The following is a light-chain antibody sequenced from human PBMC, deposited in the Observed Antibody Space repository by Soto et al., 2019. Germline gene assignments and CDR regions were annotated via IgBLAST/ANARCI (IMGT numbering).Light chain of an antibody. V-gene: IGLV2-8*01. CDR3: SSYGGSNHVV. J-gene: IGLJ2*01. Sequence: QSALTQPPSASGSPGQSVTISCTGTSSDVGGYNYVSWYQQHPGKAPKLMIYEVSKRPSGVPDRFSGSKSGNTASLTVSGLQAEDEADYYCSSYGGSNHVVFGGGTKLTVL. CDR2: EVS. CDR1: SSDVGGYNY.